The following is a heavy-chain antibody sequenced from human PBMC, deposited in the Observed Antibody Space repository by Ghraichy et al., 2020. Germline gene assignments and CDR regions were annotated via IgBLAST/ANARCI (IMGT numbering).Heavy chain of an antibody. CDR2: INPNSGGT. CDR1: GYTFTGYY. J-gene: IGHJ5*02. CDR3: SRKDCSTTSCFQNWGANWFDP. D-gene: IGHD2-2*01. V-gene: IGHV1-2*02. Sequence: ASVKVSCKASGYTFTGYYMHWVRQAPGQGLEWMGWINPNSGGTNYAQKFQGRVTMTRDTSINTAYMELSSLRSDDTAVYYCSRKDCSTTSCFQNWGANWFDPWGQGTLVTVSS.